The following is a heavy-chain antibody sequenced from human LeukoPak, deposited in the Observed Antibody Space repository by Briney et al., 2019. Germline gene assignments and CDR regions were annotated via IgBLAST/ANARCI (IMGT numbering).Heavy chain of an antibody. CDR1: GGSISSSSYY. CDR2: IYYSGST. CDR3: VREKIGSNGWLEVVGYYFDY. D-gene: IGHD6-19*01. Sequence: PSETLSLTCTVSGGSISSSSYYWGWIRQPPGKGLEWIGSIYYSGSTYYNPSLKSRVTISVDTSKNQFSLKLSSVTAADTAVYYCVREKIGSNGWLEVVGYYFDYWGQGTLVTVSS. V-gene: IGHV4-39*07. J-gene: IGHJ4*02.